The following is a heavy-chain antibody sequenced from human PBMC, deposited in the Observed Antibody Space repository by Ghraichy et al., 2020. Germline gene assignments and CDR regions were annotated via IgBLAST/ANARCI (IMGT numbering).Heavy chain of an antibody. Sequence: GGSLRLSCAASGFTFSDYYMSWIRQAPGKGLEWVSYISSSGSTIYYADSVKGRFTISRDNAKNSLYLQMNSPRAEDTAVYYCASYDFWSGYYSYWGQGTLVTVSS. CDR1: GFTFSDYY. D-gene: IGHD3-3*01. J-gene: IGHJ4*02. CDR2: ISSSGSTI. CDR3: ASYDFWSGYYSY. V-gene: IGHV3-11*01.